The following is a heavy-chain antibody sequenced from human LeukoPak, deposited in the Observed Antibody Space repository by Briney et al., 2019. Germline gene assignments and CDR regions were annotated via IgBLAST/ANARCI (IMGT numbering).Heavy chain of an antibody. CDR3: AREIDRDGYNRFFDY. V-gene: IGHV1-3*01. Sequence: GASVKVSCKASGYTFTTYTMHWVRQAPGQRLEWMGWINAGNGNTKYSQKLQGRVTITRDTSASTAYMDLSSLRSEDTAVYYCAREIDRDGYNRFFDYWGQGILVTVSS. CDR2: INAGNGNT. J-gene: IGHJ4*02. CDR1: GYTFTTYT. D-gene: IGHD5-24*01.